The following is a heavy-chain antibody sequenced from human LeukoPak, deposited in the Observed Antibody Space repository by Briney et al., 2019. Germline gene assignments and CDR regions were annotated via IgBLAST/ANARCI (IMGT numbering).Heavy chain of an antibody. CDR3: ARGLGYCTSSTCLLPFDY. D-gene: IGHD2-8*01. CDR1: GFTVSTYY. CDR2: IYKGGST. J-gene: IGHJ4*02. Sequence: GGSLRPSCAASGFTVSTYYMTWVRQAPGKGLECVSVIYKGGSTYYADSVKGRFTVSRDNSKNTLYLQMNSLRAEDTAMYYCARGLGYCTSSTCLLPFDYWGPGTLVTVSS. V-gene: IGHV3-53*01.